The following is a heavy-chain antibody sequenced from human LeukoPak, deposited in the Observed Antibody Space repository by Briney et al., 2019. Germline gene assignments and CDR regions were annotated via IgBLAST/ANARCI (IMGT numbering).Heavy chain of an antibody. D-gene: IGHD2-15*01. Sequence: SETLSLTRSVSGGSLSPHYWIWMTQPPRKAREGSRYIYYPWTTNYNPSLRSRVTISLDTSRHQFSLRLGPVTASDTGMYYCAGEDPQAAAPEGMDVWGHGTPVIVSS. V-gene: IGHV4-59*11. CDR3: AGEDPQAAAPEGMDV. CDR1: GGSLSPHY. CDR2: IYYPWTT. J-gene: IGHJ6*02.